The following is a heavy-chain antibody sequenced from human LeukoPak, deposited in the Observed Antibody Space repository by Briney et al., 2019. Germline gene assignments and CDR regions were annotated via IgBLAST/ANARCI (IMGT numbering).Heavy chain of an antibody. CDR1: GGSISSGGYY. J-gene: IGHJ3*02. V-gene: IGHV4-31*03. D-gene: IGHD2-2*01. Sequence: SGTLSLTCTVSGGSISSGGYYWGWLRQHPGKGLEWIGYIYYSGSTYYNPSLKSRVTISVDTSKNQFSLKLSSVPAADTAVYYCARDRCNSTTCASRGAFDIWGQGTMVTVS. CDR3: ARDRCNSTTCASRGAFDI. CDR2: IYYSGST.